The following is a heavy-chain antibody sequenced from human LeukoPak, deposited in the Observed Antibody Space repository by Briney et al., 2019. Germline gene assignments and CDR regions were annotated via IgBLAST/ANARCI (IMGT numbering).Heavy chain of an antibody. J-gene: IGHJ4*02. D-gene: IGHD6-13*01. V-gene: IGHV3-23*01. Sequence: GGSLRLSCAASGFTFSSYVMSWVRQTPWKGLEWVSSISGGSITFYADSVKGRFTISRDNSKNMMYLQMNSLRAEDTAVYYCAKESWSVAAAGKIDYWGQGTLVTVSS. CDR3: AKESWSVAAAGKIDY. CDR1: GFTFSSYV. CDR2: ISGGSIT.